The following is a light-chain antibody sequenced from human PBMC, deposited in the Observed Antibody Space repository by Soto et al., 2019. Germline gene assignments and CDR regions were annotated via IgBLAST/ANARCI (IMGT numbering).Light chain of an antibody. J-gene: IGLJ1*01. CDR2: DVS. Sequence: QSVLTQPRSVSGSPGQSVTISCTGTSSDVGGYNYVSWYQQHPGKAPKLMIYDVSKRPSGVPDRFSGSKSGNTASLTISGLQAEDEADYYCCSYAGSYTHYVFGTETKVTGL. V-gene: IGLV2-11*01. CDR3: CSYAGSYTHYV. CDR1: SSDVGGYNY.